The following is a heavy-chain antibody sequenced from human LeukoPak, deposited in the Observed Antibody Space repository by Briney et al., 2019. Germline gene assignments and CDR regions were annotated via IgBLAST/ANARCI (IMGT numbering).Heavy chain of an antibody. CDR2: IDPSDSYT. J-gene: IGHJ5*02. CDR1: GYSFPSYW. D-gene: IGHD3-16*01. V-gene: IGHV5-10-1*01. CDR3: ARYASYGTNWFDP. Sequence: GESLRISCKGSGYSFPSYWITWVRQMPGKGLEWMGRIDPSDSYTNYSPSFQGHVTISVDKSISTAYLQWSSLKASDTAVYYCARYASYGTNWFDPWGQGTLVTVSS.